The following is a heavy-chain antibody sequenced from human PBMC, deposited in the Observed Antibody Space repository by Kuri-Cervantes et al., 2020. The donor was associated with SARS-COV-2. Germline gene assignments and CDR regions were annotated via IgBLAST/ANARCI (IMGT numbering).Heavy chain of an antibody. CDR1: GGTFSSYA. V-gene: IGHV1-69*05. Sequence: SVKVSCKASGGTFSSYAISWVRQAPGQGLGWMGGIIPIFGTANYAQKFQGRVTMTRDTSISTAYMELSRLRSDDTAVYYCARVEVVAAAGHNWFDAWGQGTLVTVSS. J-gene: IGHJ5*02. CDR3: ARVEVVAAAGHNWFDA. CDR2: IIPIFGTA. D-gene: IGHD6-13*01.